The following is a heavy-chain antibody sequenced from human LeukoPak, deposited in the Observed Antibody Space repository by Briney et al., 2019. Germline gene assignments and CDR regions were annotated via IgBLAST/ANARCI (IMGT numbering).Heavy chain of an antibody. D-gene: IGHD3-3*01. CDR3: ARLGHYDFWNGDY. J-gene: IGHJ4*02. CDR1: GYTFSDYY. V-gene: IGHV1-2*02. CDR2: INPNSGGT. Sequence: ASVKVSCKASGYTFSDYYMHWVRQAPGQGLEWMEWINPNSGGTDYAQKFQGRVTMTRDTSISTAYMELSRPRSDDTAVYYCARLGHYDFWNGDYWGQGTLVTVSS.